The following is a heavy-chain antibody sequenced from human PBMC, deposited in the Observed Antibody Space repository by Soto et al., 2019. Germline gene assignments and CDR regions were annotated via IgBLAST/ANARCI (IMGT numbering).Heavy chain of an antibody. CDR2: TVVGSGNT. J-gene: IGHJ4*02. V-gene: IGHV1-58*01. CDR1: GFTFTSSA. D-gene: IGHD3-22*01. Sequence: SVKVSCKASGFTFTSSAVQWVRQARGQRLEWIGWTVVGSGNTNYAQKFQEGVTITRDMSTSTAYMELSSLRSEDTAVYYCAAGPFTYYYDSSGYPYWGQGTLVTVSS. CDR3: AAGPFTYYYDSSGYPY.